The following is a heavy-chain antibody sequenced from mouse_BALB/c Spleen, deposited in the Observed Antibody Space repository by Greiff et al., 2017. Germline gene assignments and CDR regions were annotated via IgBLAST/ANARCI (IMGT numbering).Heavy chain of an antibody. CDR1: GFTFSSFG. D-gene: IGHD1-1*01. J-gene: IGHJ1*01. CDR2: ISSGSSTI. Sequence: EVQLVESGGGLVQPGGSRKLSCAASGFTFSSFGMHWVRQAPEKGLEWVAYISSGSSTIYYADTVKGRFTISRDNPKNTLFLQMTSLRSEDTAMYYCAREEGGSWYFDVWGAGTTVTVSS. V-gene: IGHV5-17*02. CDR3: AREEGGSWYFDV.